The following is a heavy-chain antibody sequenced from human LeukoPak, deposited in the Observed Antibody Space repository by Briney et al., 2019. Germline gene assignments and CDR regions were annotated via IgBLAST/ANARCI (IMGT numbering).Heavy chain of an antibody. J-gene: IGHJ4*02. D-gene: IGHD1-26*01. V-gene: IGHV3-23*01. CDR2: ISGSGGST. Sequence: PGGTLRLSCAASGFTFSSYGMSWVRQAPGKGLEWVSAISGSGGSTYYADSVKGRFTISRDNSKNTLYLQMNSLRAEDTAVYYCAKVAVMGATLSGADYWGQGTLVTVSS. CDR1: GFTFSSYG. CDR3: AKVAVMGATLSGADY.